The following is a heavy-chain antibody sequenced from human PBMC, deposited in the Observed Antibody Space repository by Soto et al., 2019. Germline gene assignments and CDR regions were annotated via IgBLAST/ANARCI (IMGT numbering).Heavy chain of an antibody. D-gene: IGHD4-17*01. V-gene: IGHV1-69*13. CDR2: IIPIFGTA. CDR1: GGTFSSYA. CDR3: ARIVLSGDDRSFQH. Sequence: SVKVSCKASGGTFSSYAISWVRQAPGQGLEWMGGIIPIFGTANYAQKFQGRVTITADESTSTAYMELSSLRSEDTAVYYCARIVLSGDDRSFQHWGQGTLVTVSS. J-gene: IGHJ1*01.